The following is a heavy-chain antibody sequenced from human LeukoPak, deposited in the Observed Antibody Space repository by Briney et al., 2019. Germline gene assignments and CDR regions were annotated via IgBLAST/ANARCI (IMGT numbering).Heavy chain of an antibody. CDR3: AGGTGFIIKD. Sequence: GGSLRLSCAASKFTFSSYGMHWVRQAPGKGLEWVAVIWSDGSNKYYADSVKGRFTISRDNSKNTLYLQMNNLRVEDTAMYYCAGGTGFIIKDWGQGTLVTVSS. D-gene: IGHD3-9*01. J-gene: IGHJ4*02. CDR1: KFTFSSYG. CDR2: IWSDGSNK. V-gene: IGHV3-33*01.